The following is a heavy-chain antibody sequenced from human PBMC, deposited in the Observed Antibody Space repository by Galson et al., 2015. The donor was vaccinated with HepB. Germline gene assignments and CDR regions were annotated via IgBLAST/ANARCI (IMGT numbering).Heavy chain of an antibody. CDR3: AKDDIAAAGSDY. D-gene: IGHD6-13*01. V-gene: IGHV3-23*01. CDR2: ISGSGGST. Sequence: SLRLSCAASGFTFSSYAMSWVRQAPGKGLEWVSAISGSGGSTYYADSVKGRFTISRDNSKNALYLQMNSLRAEDTAVYYCAKDDIAAAGSDYWGQGTLVTVSS. J-gene: IGHJ4*02. CDR1: GFTFSSYA.